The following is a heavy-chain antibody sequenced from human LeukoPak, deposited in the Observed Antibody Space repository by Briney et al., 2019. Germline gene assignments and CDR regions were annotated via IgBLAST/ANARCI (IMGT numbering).Heavy chain of an antibody. Sequence: PGGSLRLSCAASGFTFSSYGMHWVRQAPGKGLEWVAVIPFDGNNKYYADSVKGRFTISRDNSKNTLSLQINSLRAEDTAVYYCAKWDSSSSYYFDYWGQGTRVTVSS. V-gene: IGHV3-30*18. CDR1: GFTFSSYG. CDR3: AKWDSSSSYYFDY. D-gene: IGHD6-6*01. J-gene: IGHJ4*02. CDR2: IPFDGNNK.